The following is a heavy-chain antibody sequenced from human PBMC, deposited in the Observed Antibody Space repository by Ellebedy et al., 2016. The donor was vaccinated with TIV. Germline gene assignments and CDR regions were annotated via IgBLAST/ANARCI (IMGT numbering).Heavy chain of an antibody. CDR3: ASDLDSSGYLDAFDI. CDR2: IIPIFGTA. J-gene: IGHJ3*02. V-gene: IGHV1-69*06. D-gene: IGHD3-22*01. Sequence: SVKVSXXASGGTFSSYAISWVRQAPGQGLEWMGGIIPIFGTANYAQKFQGRVTITADKSTSTAYMELSSLRSEDTAVYYCASDLDSSGYLDAFDIWGQGTMVTVSS. CDR1: GGTFSSYA.